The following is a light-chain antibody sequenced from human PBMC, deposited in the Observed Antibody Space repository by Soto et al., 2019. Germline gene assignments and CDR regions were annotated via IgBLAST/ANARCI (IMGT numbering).Light chain of an antibody. Sequence: QSVPTQPPSVSGAPGQRVTISCTGSSSNIGAGYDVHWYQQLPGTAPKVLIYGNNNRPSGVPDRFSGSKSGTSASLAITGLQAEDEADYYCQSYDTSLSAYVFGTGTKLTVL. CDR1: SSNIGAGYD. CDR2: GNN. CDR3: QSYDTSLSAYV. V-gene: IGLV1-40*01. J-gene: IGLJ1*01.